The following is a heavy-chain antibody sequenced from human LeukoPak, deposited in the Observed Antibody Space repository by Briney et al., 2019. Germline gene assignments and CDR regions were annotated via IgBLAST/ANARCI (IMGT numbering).Heavy chain of an antibody. D-gene: IGHD3-9*01. CDR1: GFTFSSYA. CDR2: ISGSGGST. V-gene: IGHV3-23*01. CDR3: AKFPHQQYYDILTGYSSLCDC. Sequence: GGSLRLSCAASGFTFSSYAMSWVRQAPGKGLEWVSAISGSGGSTYYADSVKGRFTISRDNSKNTLYLQMNSLRAEDTAVYYCAKFPHQQYYDILTGYSSLCDCWGQGTLVTVSS. J-gene: IGHJ4*02.